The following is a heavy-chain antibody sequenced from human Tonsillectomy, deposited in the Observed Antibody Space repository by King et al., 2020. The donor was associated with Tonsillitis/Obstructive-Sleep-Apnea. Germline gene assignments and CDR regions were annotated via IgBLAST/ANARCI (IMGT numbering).Heavy chain of an antibody. Sequence: VQLVESGGGVVQPGRSLRLSCAASGFTFSSYAIHWVRQAPGKGLEWVAVISYDGSNKYYADSVKGRFTISRDNSKNTLDLQMYSLRAEDTAVYYCARECIYDSSGYADTFDIWGQGTLVTVSS. J-gene: IGHJ3*02. CDR1: GFTFSSYA. V-gene: IGHV3-30*04. CDR3: ARECIYDSSGYADTFDI. D-gene: IGHD3-22*01. CDR2: ISYDGSNK.